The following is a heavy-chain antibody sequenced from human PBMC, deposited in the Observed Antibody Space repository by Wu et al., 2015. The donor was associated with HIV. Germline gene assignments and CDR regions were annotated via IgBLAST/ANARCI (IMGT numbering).Heavy chain of an antibody. CDR3: AREVGDGYRKFDY. D-gene: IGHD1-26*01. J-gene: IGHJ4*02. V-gene: IGHV1-69-2*01. CDR1: ETPSATAT. Sequence: EVQVVQSGAEVKNPGSTVKSPARFLETPSATATFTGFNRPLGKGLSGWDLSMLEMGNKYAAKFQGRVTIAADKSRDTAYMELSGLRYEDTAIYYCAREVGDGYRKFDYWGQGTLVTVSS. CDR2: SMLEMGN.